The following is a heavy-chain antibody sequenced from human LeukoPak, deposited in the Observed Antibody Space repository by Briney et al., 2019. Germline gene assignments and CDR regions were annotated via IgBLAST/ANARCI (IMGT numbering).Heavy chain of an antibody. CDR1: GFTFSSYA. D-gene: IGHD2-2*01. V-gene: IGHV3-23*01. CDR2: ISGSGGGT. CDR3: AKAPGPIVVVPAAMVWMDYYCYMDV. J-gene: IGHJ6*03. Sequence: GGSLRLSRAASGFTFSSYAMSWVRQAPGKGLEWVSAISGSGGGTYYADSVKGRFTISRDNSKNTLYLQMNSLRAEDTAVYYCAKAPGPIVVVPAAMVWMDYYCYMDVWGKGTTVTVSS.